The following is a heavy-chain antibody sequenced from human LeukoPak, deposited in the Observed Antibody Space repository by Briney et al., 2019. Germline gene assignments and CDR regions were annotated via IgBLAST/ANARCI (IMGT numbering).Heavy chain of an antibody. CDR3: ARDLMTHSSFDY. D-gene: IGHD6-13*01. Sequence: ASVKVSCKASGYTFTGYYMHWVRQAPGQGLEWMGWINPNSGGTNYAQKFQGRVTMTRDTSISTAYMELSRLRSDDTAVYYCARDLMTHSSFDYWGQGTLVTVSS. CDR1: GYTFTGYY. V-gene: IGHV1-2*02. CDR2: INPNSGGT. J-gene: IGHJ4*02.